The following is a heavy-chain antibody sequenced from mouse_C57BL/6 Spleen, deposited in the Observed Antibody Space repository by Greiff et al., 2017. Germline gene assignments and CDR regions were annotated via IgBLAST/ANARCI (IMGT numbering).Heavy chain of an antibody. CDR3: AKNTVVATYDAMDY. CDR2: IWNGGST. V-gene: IGHV2-4*01. J-gene: IGHJ4*01. CDR1: GFSLTSYG. Sequence: QVQLQQSGPGLVQPSQCLSITCTVSGFSLTSYGVHWVRQPPGKGLEWLGVIWNGGSTDYNAAFISRLSISKDNSKSQVFFKMNSQQADDTAIYYWAKNTVVATYDAMDYWGQGTSVTVSS. D-gene: IGHD1-1*01.